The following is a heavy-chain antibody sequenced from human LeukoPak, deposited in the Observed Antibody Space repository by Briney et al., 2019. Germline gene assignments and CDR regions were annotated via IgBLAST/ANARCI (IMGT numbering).Heavy chain of an antibody. Sequence: GRSLRLSCAASGFTFSTYAIHWVRQAPGEGLEWVAVISYDGVNTFYADSVKGRFTISRDNAKNSLYLQMNSLRAEDTAVYYCAREGGRSTSWGQGTLVTVSS. V-gene: IGHV3-30-3*01. CDR3: AREGGRSTS. J-gene: IGHJ4*02. CDR2: ISYDGVNT. D-gene: IGHD2-2*01. CDR1: GFTFSTYA.